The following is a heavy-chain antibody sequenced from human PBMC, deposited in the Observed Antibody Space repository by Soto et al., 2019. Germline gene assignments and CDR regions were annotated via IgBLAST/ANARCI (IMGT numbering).Heavy chain of an antibody. J-gene: IGHJ6*03. D-gene: IGHD6-19*01. CDR1: GGSISSGDYY. CDR3: ARDSRGSGWKDYYYYYYMDV. V-gene: IGHV4-30-4*01. Sequence: PSETLSLTCTVSGGSISSGDYYWSWIRQPPGKGLEWIGYIYYSGSTYYNPSLKSRVTISVDTSKNQFSLKLSSVTAADTAVYYCARDSRGSGWKDYYYYYYMDVWGKGTTVTVSS. CDR2: IYYSGST.